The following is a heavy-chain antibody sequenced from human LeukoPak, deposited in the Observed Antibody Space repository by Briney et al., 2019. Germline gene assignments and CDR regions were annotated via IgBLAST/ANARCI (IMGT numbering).Heavy chain of an antibody. Sequence: PSETLSLTCTVSGGSISSSSYYWGWIRQPPGKGLEWIGSIYYSGSTYYNPSLKSRVTISVDTSKNQFSLKLSSVTAADTAVYYCARVSYYDSSGPPGEVGWFDPWGQGTLVTVSS. CDR2: IYYSGST. D-gene: IGHD3-22*01. CDR1: GGSISSSSYY. V-gene: IGHV4-39*07. J-gene: IGHJ5*02. CDR3: ARVSYYDSSGPPGEVGWFDP.